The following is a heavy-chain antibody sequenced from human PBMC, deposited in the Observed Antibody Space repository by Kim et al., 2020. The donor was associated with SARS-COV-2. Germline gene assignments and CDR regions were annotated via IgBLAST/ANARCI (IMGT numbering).Heavy chain of an antibody. CDR1: GFTFSSYA. V-gene: IGHV3-23*01. Sequence: GGSLRLSCAASGFTFSSYAMSWVRQAPGKGLEWVSAISGSGGSTYYADSVKGRFTISRDNSKNTLYLQMNSLRAEDTAVYYCAKTPDIVVVPAAILFDYWGQGTLVTVSS. CDR2: ISGSGGST. D-gene: IGHD2-2*01. CDR3: AKTPDIVVVPAAILFDY. J-gene: IGHJ4*02.